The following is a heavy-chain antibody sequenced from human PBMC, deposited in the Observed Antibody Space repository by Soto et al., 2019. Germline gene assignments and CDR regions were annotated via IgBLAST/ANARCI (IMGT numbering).Heavy chain of an antibody. CDR1: GYTFTSYG. D-gene: IGHD3-3*01. CDR3: ARVDYDFWSGYSYIPFDY. J-gene: IGHJ4*02. V-gene: IGHV1-18*01. CDR2: IGAYNGNT. Sequence: ASVKVSCKASGYTFTSYGISWVRQAPGQGLEWMGWIGAYNGNTNYAQKLQGRVTMTTDTSTSTAYMELRSLRSDDTAVYYCARVDYDFWSGYSYIPFDYWGQGTLVTVSS.